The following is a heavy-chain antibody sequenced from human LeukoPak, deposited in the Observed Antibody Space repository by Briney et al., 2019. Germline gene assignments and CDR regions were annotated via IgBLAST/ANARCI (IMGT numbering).Heavy chain of an antibody. CDR3: ASPRGYSYGNYDY. D-gene: IGHD5-18*01. CDR1: GGTFSSYA. Sequence: ASVKVSCKASGGTFSSYAISWVRQAPGQGLEWLGRINPIFGTANYAQKFQGRVTITTDESTSTAYMELSSLRSEDTAVYYCASPRGYSYGNYDYWGQGTLVTVSS. V-gene: IGHV1-69*05. CDR2: INPIFGTA. J-gene: IGHJ4*02.